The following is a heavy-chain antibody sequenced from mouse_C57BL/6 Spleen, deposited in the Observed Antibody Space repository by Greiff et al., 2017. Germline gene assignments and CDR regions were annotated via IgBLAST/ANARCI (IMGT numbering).Heavy chain of an antibody. CDR1: GYTFTSYW. V-gene: IGHV1-5*01. Sequence: EVQLQQSGTVLARPGASVKMSCKTSGYTFTSYWMHWVKQRPGQGLEWIGAIYPGNSDTSYNQKFKGKAKLTAVTSASTAYMELSSLTNEDSAVYYCTRSENRLPWFAYWGQGTLVTVSA. D-gene: IGHD3-2*02. CDR2: IYPGNSDT. J-gene: IGHJ3*01. CDR3: TRSENRLPWFAY.